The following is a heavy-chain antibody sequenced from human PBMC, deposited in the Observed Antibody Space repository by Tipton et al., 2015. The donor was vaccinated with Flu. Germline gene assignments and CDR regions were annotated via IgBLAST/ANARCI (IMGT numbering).Heavy chain of an antibody. D-gene: IGHD1-1*01. CDR2: IKEDGRET. Sequence: SGFNFSDYWMTWVRQAPGKGLEWVANIKEDGRETYYADSVKGRFTISRDNAKRSLFLQMNSLRAEDTAVYYCVQLKFLWGQGALVSVSS. J-gene: IGHJ4*02. V-gene: IGHV3-7*01. CDR3: VQLKFL. CDR1: GFNFSDYW.